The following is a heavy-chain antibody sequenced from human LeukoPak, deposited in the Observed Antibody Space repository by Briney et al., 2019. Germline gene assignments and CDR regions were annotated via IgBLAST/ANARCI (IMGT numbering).Heavy chain of an antibody. Sequence: GGSLRLSCEPSGFPFGSYWMLWVRQAPGKGLVWVSRISGDGTIKTYADFVRGRFTISRDNTKNILYLQMNSLKVEDTATYFCSRSQFDYWGQGVLVTVSP. J-gene: IGHJ4*02. CDR1: GFPFGSYW. V-gene: IGHV3-74*03. CDR3: SRSQFDY. CDR2: ISGDGTIK.